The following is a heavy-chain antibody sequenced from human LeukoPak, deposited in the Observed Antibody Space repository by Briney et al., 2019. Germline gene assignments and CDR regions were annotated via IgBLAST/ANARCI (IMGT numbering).Heavy chain of an antibody. V-gene: IGHV1-18*01. CDR3: ARRSQRFLEWLPHFDY. J-gene: IGHJ4*02. Sequence: ASVKVSCKASGYTFTSYGIGWVRQAPGQGLEWMGWISAYNGNTNYAQKLQGRVTMTTDTSTGTAYMELRSLRSDDTAVYYCARRSQRFLEWLPHFDYWGQGTLVTVSS. D-gene: IGHD3-3*01. CDR2: ISAYNGNT. CDR1: GYTFTSYG.